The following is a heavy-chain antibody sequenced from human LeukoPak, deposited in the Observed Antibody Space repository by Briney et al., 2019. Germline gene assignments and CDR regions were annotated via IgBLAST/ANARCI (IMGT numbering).Heavy chain of an antibody. J-gene: IGHJ4*02. CDR3: ARDLPLLRFMEWCLDY. V-gene: IGHV3-23*01. CDR1: GFTFSSYA. CDR2: ISGSGGST. Sequence: GGSLRLSCAASGFTFSSYAMSWVRQAPGKGLEWVSAISGSGGSTYYADSVKGRFTISRDNSKNTLYLQMNSLRAEDTAVYYCARDLPLLRFMEWCLDYWGQGTLVTVSS. D-gene: IGHD3-3*01.